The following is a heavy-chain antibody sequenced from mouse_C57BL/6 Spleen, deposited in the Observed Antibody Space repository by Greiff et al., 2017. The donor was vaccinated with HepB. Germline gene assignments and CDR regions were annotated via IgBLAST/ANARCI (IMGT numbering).Heavy chain of an antibody. J-gene: IGHJ4*01. D-gene: IGHD1-1*01. CDR2: IYPRDGST. Sequence: VQLQQSDAELVKPGASVKISCKVSGYTFTDHPIHWMKQRPEQGLEWIGYIYPRDGSTKYNEKFKGKATLTADKSSSTAYMQLTSLTSEDSAVYFCAREGELLRRAYYAMDNWNQGASVTDAS. V-gene: IGHV1-78*01. CDR3: AREGELLRRAYYAMDN. CDR1: GYTFTDHP.